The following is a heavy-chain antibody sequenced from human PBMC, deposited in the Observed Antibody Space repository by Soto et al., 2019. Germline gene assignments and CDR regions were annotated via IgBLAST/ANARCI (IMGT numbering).Heavy chain of an antibody. CDR1: GFTFSSYG. CDR3: ARDMGCSSTRCHFRFYGMDV. J-gene: IGHJ6*02. CDR2: IWYDGSNK. D-gene: IGHD2-2*01. Sequence: PGGSLRLSCAASGFTFSSYGMHWVRQAPGKGLEWVAVIWYDGSNKYYADSVKGRFTISRDNSKNTLYLQMNSLRAEDTAVYYCARDMGCSSTRCHFRFYGMDVWGQGTTVTVSS. V-gene: IGHV3-33*01.